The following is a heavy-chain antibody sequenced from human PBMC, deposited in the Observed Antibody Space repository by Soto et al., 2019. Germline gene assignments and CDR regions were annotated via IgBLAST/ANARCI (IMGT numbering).Heavy chain of an antibody. CDR2: ISGSGGST. J-gene: IGHJ4*02. CDR3: AKVIGYDTSGYAEN. Sequence: GGSLRLSCAASGFTFSSYAMSWVRQAPRKGLEWVSAISGSGGSTDYADSVKGRYTISRDNSKNTLYLQMNSLRAEDTAVYYCAKVIGYDTSGYAENWGQGTQVTVSS. V-gene: IGHV3-23*01. CDR1: GFTFSSYA. D-gene: IGHD3-22*01.